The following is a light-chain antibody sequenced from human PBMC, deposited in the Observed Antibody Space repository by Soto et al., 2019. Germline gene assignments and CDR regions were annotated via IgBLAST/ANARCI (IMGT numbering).Light chain of an antibody. CDR3: QQSYSTPLT. CDR2: AAS. J-gene: IGKJ3*01. Sequence: DIQMTQSPSSLSASVGDRVTITCRASQSISSYLNWYQQKPGKAPKLLLDAASSLQSGVPSRFSGSGSGTDFTLTISSLQPEDFATYYCQQSYSTPLTFGPGTKVDIK. CDR1: QSISSY. V-gene: IGKV1-39*01.